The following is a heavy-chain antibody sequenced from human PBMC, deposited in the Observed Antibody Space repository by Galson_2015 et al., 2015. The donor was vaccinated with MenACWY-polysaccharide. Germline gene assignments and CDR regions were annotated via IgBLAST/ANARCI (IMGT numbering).Heavy chain of an antibody. J-gene: IGHJ3*02. CDR1: GGTFSSYA. CDR3: ARDLRAPNYYDSSGYSLTYDAFDI. CDR2: IIPILGIA. D-gene: IGHD3-22*01. V-gene: IGHV1-69*04. Sequence: SVKVSCKASGGTFSSYAISWVRQAPGQGLEWMGRIIPILGIANYAQKFQGRVTITADKSTSTAYMELSSLRSEDTAVYYCARDLRAPNYYDSSGYSLTYDAFDIWGQGTMVTVSS.